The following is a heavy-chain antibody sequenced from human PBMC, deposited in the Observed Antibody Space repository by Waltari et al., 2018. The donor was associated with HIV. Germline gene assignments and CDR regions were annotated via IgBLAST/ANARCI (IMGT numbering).Heavy chain of an antibody. CDR2: IWYDGSNK. D-gene: IGHD6-19*01. J-gene: IGHJ4*02. CDR3: ARDSITVSGTFDY. V-gene: IGHV3-33*01. CDR1: GSAFSSYG. Sequence: QVQLVESGGGVVQYGRSLRLSCVASGSAFSSYGIHWVRQAPGKGLEWVAVIWYDGSNKYYADSVKGRFSISRDNSKNTVYLQMNSLRAEDTAEYYCARDSITVSGTFDYWGQGTLVTVSS.